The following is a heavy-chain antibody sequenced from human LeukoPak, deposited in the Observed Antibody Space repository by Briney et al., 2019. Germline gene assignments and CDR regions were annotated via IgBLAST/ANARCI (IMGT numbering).Heavy chain of an antibody. CDR2: IYYSGST. CDR3: ARRAADHPYNWFDP. Sequence: SETLSLTCAVYGGSFSGYYWSWIRQPPGKGLEWIGYIYYSGSTNYNPSLKSRVTISVDTSKNQFSLKLSSVTAADTAVYYCARRAADHPYNWFDPWGQGTLVTVSS. J-gene: IGHJ5*02. CDR1: GGSFSGYY. D-gene: IGHD6-13*01. V-gene: IGHV4-59*01.